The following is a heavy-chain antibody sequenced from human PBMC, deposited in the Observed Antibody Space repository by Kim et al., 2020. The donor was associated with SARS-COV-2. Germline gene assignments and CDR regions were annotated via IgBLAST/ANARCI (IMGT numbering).Heavy chain of an antibody. Sequence: GGSLRLSCAASGFTFSNAWMSWVRQAPGKGLEWVGRIKSKTDGGTTDYAAPVKGRFTISRDDSKNTLYLQMNSLKTEDTAVYYCTTASKAALGATFDYWGQGTLVTVSS. CDR2: IKSKTDGGTT. V-gene: IGHV3-15*01. CDR1: GFTFSNAW. J-gene: IGHJ4*02. CDR3: TTASKAALGATFDY. D-gene: IGHD1-26*01.